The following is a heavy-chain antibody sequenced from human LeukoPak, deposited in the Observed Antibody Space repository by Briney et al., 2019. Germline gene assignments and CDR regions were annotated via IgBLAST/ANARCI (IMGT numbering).Heavy chain of an antibody. CDR3: AREGSYGHFDY. CDR1: GFTVSSNY. V-gene: IGHV3-66*01. D-gene: IGHD5-18*01. CDR2: IYSGGST. J-gene: IGHJ4*02. Sequence: PGGSLRLSCAASGFTVSSNYMSWVRQAPGKGLEWGSVIYSGGSTYYADSVKGRFTISRDNSKNTLYLQMNSLRAEDTAVYYCAREGSYGHFDYWGQGTLVTVSS.